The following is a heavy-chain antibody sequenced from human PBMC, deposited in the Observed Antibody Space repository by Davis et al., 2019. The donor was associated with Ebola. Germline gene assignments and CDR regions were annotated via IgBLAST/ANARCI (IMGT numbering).Heavy chain of an antibody. CDR1: GYTFTSYD. J-gene: IGHJ4*02. D-gene: IGHD3-16*01. CDR2: MNPNSGNT. V-gene: IGHV1-8*01. Sequence: AASVKVSCKASGYTFTSYDINWVRQATGQGLEWMGWMNPNSGNTGYAQKFQGRVTMTRNTSISTAYMELSSLRSEDTAVYYRARELTDYIWGSYKNYFDYWGQGTLVTVSS. CDR3: ARELTDYIWGSYKNYFDY.